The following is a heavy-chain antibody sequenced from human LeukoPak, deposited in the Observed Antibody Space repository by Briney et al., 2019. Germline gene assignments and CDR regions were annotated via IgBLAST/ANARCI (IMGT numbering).Heavy chain of an antibody. D-gene: IGHD3-3*01. Sequence: GGSLRLSCAASGFTFSSYWMSWVRQAPGKGLEWVANIKQDGSEKYYVDSVRGRFTISRDNTMNSLYLQMSSLRAEDTAVYYCATDRGWRTSGYYLYYLEYWGQGTLVTYSS. CDR2: IKQDGSEK. CDR1: GFTFSSYW. J-gene: IGHJ4*02. V-gene: IGHV3-7*01. CDR3: ATDRGWRTSGYYLYYLEY.